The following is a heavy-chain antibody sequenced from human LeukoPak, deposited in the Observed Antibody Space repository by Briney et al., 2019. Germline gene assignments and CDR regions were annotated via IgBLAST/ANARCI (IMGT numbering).Heavy chain of an antibody. CDR2: ISPSGSST. Sequence: ASVKVSCKASGYTFSSYYMHWVRQAPGQGLEWMGIISPSGSSTSHAQKFQGRVTMTRDMSTSTVYMELSSLRSEDTAVYYCARDLDYYDSPRGPFDYWGQGTLVAVSS. V-gene: IGHV1-46*01. CDR1: GYTFSSYY. D-gene: IGHD3-22*01. CDR3: ARDLDYYDSPRGPFDY. J-gene: IGHJ4*02.